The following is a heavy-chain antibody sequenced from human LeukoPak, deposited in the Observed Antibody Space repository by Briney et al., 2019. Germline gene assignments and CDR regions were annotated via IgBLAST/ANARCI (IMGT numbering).Heavy chain of an antibody. V-gene: IGHV3-74*01. J-gene: IGHJ4*02. Sequence: GGSLRLSCAASGFTFSSYWMHWVRQSPGKGLVWVSRINPDGSGTSHADSVKGRFTISRDNAKNTLYLQMNSLRAEDTAVYYCAREPYFLYSKSNFEGFDYWGQGTLVTVSS. CDR1: GFTFSSYW. CDR2: INPDGSGT. CDR3: AREPYFLYSKSNFEGFDY. D-gene: IGHD4-11*01.